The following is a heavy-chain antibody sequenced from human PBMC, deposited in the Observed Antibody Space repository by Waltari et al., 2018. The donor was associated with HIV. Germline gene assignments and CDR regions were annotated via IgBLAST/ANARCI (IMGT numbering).Heavy chain of an antibody. V-gene: IGHV3-11*01. CDR2: TSTGGSRK. Sequence: QVQLEESGGDLVEPGGSLRLSCAASGFTFRDYYMSWMRQAPGKGREENAPTSTGGSRKYVADARKGRFTISRDNAKNSLYLPMRSLRAEDTAIYYCARGEQSAHGASDSWGQGTLVTVSS. CDR3: ARGEQSAHGASDS. CDR1: GFTFRDYY. D-gene: IGHD4-17*01. J-gene: IGHJ4*02.